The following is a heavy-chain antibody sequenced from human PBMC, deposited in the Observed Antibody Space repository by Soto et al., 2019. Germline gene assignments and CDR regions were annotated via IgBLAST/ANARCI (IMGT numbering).Heavy chain of an antibody. J-gene: IGHJ6*02. CDR2: IWHDGTNK. V-gene: IGHV3-33*01. CDR3: ARTGLQTVQATSSYYGLDV. Sequence: QVQLVESGGGVVQPGTSLRLSCEASGFTFNSFGMHWVRQAPGKGLEWVAMIWHDGTNKYYVDSVKGRFTISRDNSKDHLYRQMNNLRAEDTAVYYCARTGLQTVQATSSYYGLDVWGQGTTVTVSS. CDR1: GFTFNSFG. D-gene: IGHD1-1*01.